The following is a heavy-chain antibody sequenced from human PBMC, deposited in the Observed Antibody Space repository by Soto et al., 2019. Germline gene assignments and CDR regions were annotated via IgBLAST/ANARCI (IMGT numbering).Heavy chain of an antibody. J-gene: IGHJ4*02. CDR1: VFTFIDYW. V-gene: IGHV3-7*03. Sequence: GRSLRLSCVTSVFTFIDYWMSWVRQGPGKGLEWVSHINRAGSKKYYVDSVKGRFTISSDNAKNSLYLQMNSLRPEDPAVDYCARATHSSMIRVVKLDSWGQGTLVTVSS. CDR2: INRAGSKK. D-gene: IGHD3-10*01. CDR3: ARATHSSMIRVVKLDS.